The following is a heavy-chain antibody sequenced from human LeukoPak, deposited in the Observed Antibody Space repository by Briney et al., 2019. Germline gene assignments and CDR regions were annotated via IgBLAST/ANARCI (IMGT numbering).Heavy chain of an antibody. Sequence: GESLKISCKASGDSFSTYWIAWVRRMPGKGLEWMGVIYAGDSDTRYSPSFQGQVTISADKSLNTAYVQWSNLKASDTAMYYCVRLRGELMDGLDFWGQGTLVTVSS. CDR1: GDSFSTYW. V-gene: IGHV5-51*01. D-gene: IGHD2-8*01. CDR3: VRLRGELMDGLDF. J-gene: IGHJ4*02. CDR2: IYAGDSDT.